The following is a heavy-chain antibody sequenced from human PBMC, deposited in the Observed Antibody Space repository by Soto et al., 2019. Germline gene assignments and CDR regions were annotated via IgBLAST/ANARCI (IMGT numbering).Heavy chain of an antibody. J-gene: IGHJ4*02. D-gene: IGHD6-6*01. CDR2: IYPSGNT. V-gene: IGHV4-4*02. Sequence: QMQLQESGPGLVKPSGTLSLTCGVSSGSIGSGLWWNWVRQPPGKGLEWIGEIYPSGNTNYNASLKSRVTISVDESKNQFSLKLTSVTAADTAVYFCARAARLSPFDCWGQGILVTVSS. CDR3: ARAARLSPFDC. CDR1: SGSIGSGLW.